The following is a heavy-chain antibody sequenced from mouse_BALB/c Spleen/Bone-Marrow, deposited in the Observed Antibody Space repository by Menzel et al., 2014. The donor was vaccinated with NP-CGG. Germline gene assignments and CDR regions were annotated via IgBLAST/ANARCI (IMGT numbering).Heavy chain of an antibody. J-gene: IGHJ2*01. D-gene: IGHD2-3*01. CDR3: ARRDDGYVFFDY. Sequence: VQLQQSGAELARPGASVKMSCRASGYTFXTYTIHWVRQRPGQGLEWIGYINPSSGYTNYNQKFEDKATLTADKSSSTAYMQLSSLTSEDSAVYYCARRDDGYVFFDYWGQGTTLTVSS. CDR2: INPSSGYT. CDR1: GYTFXTYT. V-gene: IGHV1-4*01.